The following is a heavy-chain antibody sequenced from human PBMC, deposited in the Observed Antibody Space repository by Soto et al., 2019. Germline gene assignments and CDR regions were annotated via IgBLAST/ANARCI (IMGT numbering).Heavy chain of an antibody. V-gene: IGHV3-23*01. CDR3: AKEILYFDWLLYDD. CDR1: GFTFSSYA. CDR2: ISGSGGST. D-gene: IGHD3-9*01. Sequence: GSLRLSCAASGFTFSSYAMSWVRQAPGKGLEWVSAISGSGGSTYYADSVKGWFTISRDNSKNTLYLQMNSLRAEDTAVYYCAKEILYFDWLLYDDWGQGTLVTVSS. J-gene: IGHJ4*02.